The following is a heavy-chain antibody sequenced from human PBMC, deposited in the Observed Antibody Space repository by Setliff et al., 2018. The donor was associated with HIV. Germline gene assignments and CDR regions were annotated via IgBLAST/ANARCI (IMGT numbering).Heavy chain of an antibody. V-gene: IGHV1-69*10. CDR3: ARYKADSSGYYYSHYYYYMDV. D-gene: IGHD3-22*01. J-gene: IGHJ6*03. CDR2: IIPILGIA. CDR1: GGTFSSYA. Sequence: SVKVSCKASGGTFSSYAISWVRQAPGQGLEWMGGIIPILGIANYAQKLQGRVTITADKSTSTAYMELSSLRSEDTAVYYCARYKADSSGYYYSHYYYYMDVWGKGTTVTVSS.